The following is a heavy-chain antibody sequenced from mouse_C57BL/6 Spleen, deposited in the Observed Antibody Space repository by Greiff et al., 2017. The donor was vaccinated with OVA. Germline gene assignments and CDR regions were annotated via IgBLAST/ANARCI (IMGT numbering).Heavy chain of an antibody. D-gene: IGHD1-1*01. CDR3: ARHEGEDYYGSSYWYFDV. Sequence: VQRVESGAELVKPGASVKLSCKASGYTFTEYTIHWVKQRSGQGLEWIGWFYPGSGSIKYNEKFQDKATLTADKSSSTVYMELSRLTSEDSAVYFCARHEGEDYYGSSYWYFDVWGTGTTVTVSS. J-gene: IGHJ1*03. V-gene: IGHV1-62-2*01. CDR1: GYTFTEYT. CDR2: FYPGSGSI.